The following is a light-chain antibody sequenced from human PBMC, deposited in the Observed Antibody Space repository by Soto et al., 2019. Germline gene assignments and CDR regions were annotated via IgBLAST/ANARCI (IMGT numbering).Light chain of an antibody. Sequence: QSVLTQPASVSGSPGQSITISCTVTSSDVGGYNYVSWYQQHPGKAPKLMINEVSNRPSGVSNRFSGSKSGNTASLTISGLQAEDEADYYCSSHTASSTQVFGSGTKVTV. CDR3: SSHTASSTQV. J-gene: IGLJ1*01. V-gene: IGLV2-14*01. CDR1: SSDVGGYNY. CDR2: EVS.